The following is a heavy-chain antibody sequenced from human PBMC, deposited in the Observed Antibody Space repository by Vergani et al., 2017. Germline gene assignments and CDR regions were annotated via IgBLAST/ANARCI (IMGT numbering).Heavy chain of an antibody. CDR2: IRYDGSNK. D-gene: IGHD6-19*01. CDR1: GFTFSSYG. J-gene: IGHJ6*02. CDR3: AKSSGWAVGYYGMDV. Sequence: VQVVESGGGLVQPGRSLRLSCAASGFTFSSYGMHWVRQAPGKGLEWVAFIRYDGSNKYYADSVKGRFTISRDNSKNTLYLQMNSLRAEDTAVYYCAKSSGWAVGYYGMDVWGQGTTVTVSS. V-gene: IGHV3-30*02.